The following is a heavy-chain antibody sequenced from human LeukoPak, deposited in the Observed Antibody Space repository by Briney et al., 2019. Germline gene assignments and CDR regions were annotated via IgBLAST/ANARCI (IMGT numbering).Heavy chain of an antibody. CDR1: GYTFTAYY. Sequence: ASVKVSCKVSGYTFTAYYMHWVRQAPGQGLEWMGWINPINGGTKYAQRFQGRVTVTRGTSISTVYMELSSLRSDDTAVYYCARGWIEMPTVYFDYWGQGTLVSVFS. CDR3: ARGWIEMPTVYFDY. CDR2: INPINGGT. J-gene: IGHJ4*02. D-gene: IGHD5-24*01. V-gene: IGHV1-2*02.